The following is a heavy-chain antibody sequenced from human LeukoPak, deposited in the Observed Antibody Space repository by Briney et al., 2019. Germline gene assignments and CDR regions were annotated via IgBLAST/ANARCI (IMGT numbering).Heavy chain of an antibody. CDR3: ASHRGYCSGGSCYAGNWFDP. CDR2: IIPILGIA. D-gene: IGHD2-15*01. V-gene: IGHV1-69*04. J-gene: IGHJ5*02. CDR1: GGTFSSYA. Sequence: ASVKVSCTASGGTFSSYAISWVRQAPGQGLEWMGRIIPILGIANYAQKFQGRVTITADKSTSTAYMELSSLRSEDTAVYYCASHRGYCSGGSCYAGNWFDPWGQGTLVTVSS.